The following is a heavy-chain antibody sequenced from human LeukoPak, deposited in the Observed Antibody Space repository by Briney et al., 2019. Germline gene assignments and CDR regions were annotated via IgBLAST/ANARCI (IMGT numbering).Heavy chain of an antibody. Sequence: SETLSLTCTVSGGSISSSDYYWGWIRQPPGKGLEWIASIYYSGTTHYNPSHQSRVTMSVDTSKNQFSLKLSSVTAADTAVYYCARQRHYYSGWFDPWGQGTLVTVSS. D-gene: IGHD3-22*01. J-gene: IGHJ5*02. CDR2: IYYSGTT. CDR3: ARQRHYYSGWFDP. CDR1: GGSISSSDYY. V-gene: IGHV4-39*01.